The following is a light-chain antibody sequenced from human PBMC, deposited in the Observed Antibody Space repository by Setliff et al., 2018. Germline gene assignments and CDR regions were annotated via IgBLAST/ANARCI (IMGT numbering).Light chain of an antibody. CDR3: SSYTATGTVA. J-gene: IGLJ2*01. Sequence: QSVLTQPASVSGSPGQSITVSCTGTSSDIGAYTYVSWYQQYPNKAPELMIYDVNNRPSGLSNRFSGSKSGNTASLTISGLQAEDEADYYCSSYTATGTVAFGGGTKVTV. CDR1: SSDIGAYTY. V-gene: IGLV2-14*01. CDR2: DVN.